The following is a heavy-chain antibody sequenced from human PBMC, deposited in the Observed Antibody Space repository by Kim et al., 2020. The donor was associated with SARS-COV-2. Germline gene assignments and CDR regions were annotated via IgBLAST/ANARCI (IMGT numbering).Heavy chain of an antibody. CDR3: ARGRPAGVAGFDY. CDR2: IYYSGST. Sequence: SETLSLTCTVSGGSISSYYWSWIRQPPGKGLEWIGYIYYSGSTNYNPSLKSRVTISVDTSKNQFSLKLRSVTAADTAVYYCARGRPAGVAGFDYWGQGTLVTVSS. V-gene: IGHV4-59*01. D-gene: IGHD3-3*01. J-gene: IGHJ4*02. CDR1: GGSISSYY.